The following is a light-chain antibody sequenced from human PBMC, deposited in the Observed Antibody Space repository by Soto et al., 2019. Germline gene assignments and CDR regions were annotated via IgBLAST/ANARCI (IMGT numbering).Light chain of an antibody. CDR3: QQYNSYLIT. J-gene: IGKJ5*01. CDR1: QSISSW. Sequence: DIQMTQSPSTLSASVGDRVTITCRASQSISSWLAWYQQKPGKAPKLLIYDASSLESGVPSRFSGSGSGIEFTLTISSLQPDDFATYYCQQYNSYLITFGQGTRLEIK. V-gene: IGKV1-5*01. CDR2: DAS.